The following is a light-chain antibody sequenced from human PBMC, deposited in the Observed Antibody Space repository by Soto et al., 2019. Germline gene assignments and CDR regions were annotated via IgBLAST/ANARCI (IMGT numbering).Light chain of an antibody. CDR1: QSIISY. Sequence: DIQMTQSPSSLSASVGDRVTITCRASQSIISYLNWYQQKPGKAPKLRIYAASSLQSGVPSRFSGSGSGTDFTLTISSLYPEDFATYYYQQGYSTTGYTFGQGTKLEIK. CDR2: AAS. CDR3: QQGYSTTGYT. V-gene: IGKV1-39*01. J-gene: IGKJ2*01.